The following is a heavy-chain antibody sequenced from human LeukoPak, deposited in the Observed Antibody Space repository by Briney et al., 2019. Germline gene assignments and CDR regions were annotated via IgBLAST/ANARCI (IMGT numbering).Heavy chain of an antibody. V-gene: IGHV3-21*01. CDR2: ISSSSSYI. CDR1: GFTFSSYS. Sequence: GGSLRLSCAASGFTFSSYSMNWVRQAPGKGLEWVSSISSSSSYIYYADSVKGRFTISRDNAKNSLYLRMNSLRAEDTAVYYCAREILPAYYYDSSGYYSDWGQGTLVTVSS. CDR3: AREILPAYYYDSSGYYSD. J-gene: IGHJ4*02. D-gene: IGHD3-22*01.